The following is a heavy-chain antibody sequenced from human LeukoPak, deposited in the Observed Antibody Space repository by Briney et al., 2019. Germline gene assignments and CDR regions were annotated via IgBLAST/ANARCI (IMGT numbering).Heavy chain of an antibody. V-gene: IGHV3-30*02. CDR3: AKGAYDFWSGYYNPDYYYYYMDV. D-gene: IGHD3-3*01. J-gene: IGHJ6*03. Sequence: PGGSLRLSCAASGFTFSSYGMHWVRQAPGKGLEWVAFIRYDGSSKYYADTVKGRFTISRDNSKDTLYLQMNSLRAEDTAVYYCAKGAYDFWSGYYNPDYYYYYMDVWGKGTTVTVSS. CDR2: IRYDGSSK. CDR1: GFTFSSYG.